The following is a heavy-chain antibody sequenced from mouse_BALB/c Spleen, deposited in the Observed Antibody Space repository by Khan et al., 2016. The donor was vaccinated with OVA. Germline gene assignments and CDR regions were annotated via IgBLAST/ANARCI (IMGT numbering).Heavy chain of an antibody. CDR2: MIYSGDT. CDR1: GDSITSGY. Sequence: EVQLQESGPSLVKPSQTLSLTCSVTGDSITSGYWTWIRKFPGHKLEYMGYMIYSGDTYYNPSLKSRLSITRHTSKNQYYLQFNSVTTEDTATYYCARSTYRYAFAYWGQGPLVTVSA. D-gene: IGHD2-14*01. J-gene: IGHJ3*01. CDR3: ARSTYRYAFAY. V-gene: IGHV3-8*02.